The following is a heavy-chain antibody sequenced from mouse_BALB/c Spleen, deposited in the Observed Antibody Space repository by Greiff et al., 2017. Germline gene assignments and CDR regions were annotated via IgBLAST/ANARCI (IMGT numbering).Heavy chain of an antibody. J-gene: IGHJ3*01. Sequence: EVQVVESGGGLVQPGGSLKLSCAASGFTFSSYGMSWVRQTPDKRLELVATINSNGGSTYYPDSVKGRFTISRDNAKNTLYLQMSSLKSEDTAMYYCARGYAAYWGQGTLVTVSA. CDR3: ARGYAAY. V-gene: IGHV5-6-3*01. D-gene: IGHD1-1*01. CDR1: GFTFSSYG. CDR2: INSNGGST.